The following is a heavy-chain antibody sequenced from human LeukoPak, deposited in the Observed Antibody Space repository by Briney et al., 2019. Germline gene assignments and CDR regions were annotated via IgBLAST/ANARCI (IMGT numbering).Heavy chain of an antibody. Sequence: SETLSLTCTVSGGSISSYYWSWIRQPPGKGLEWIGYIYYSGSTNYNPSLKSRVTISVDTSKNQFSLKLSSVTAADTAVHYCARRHYYDSSGSDAFDIWGQGTMVTVSS. J-gene: IGHJ3*02. CDR3: ARRHYYDSSGSDAFDI. D-gene: IGHD3-22*01. CDR2: IYYSGST. CDR1: GGSISSYY. V-gene: IGHV4-59*08.